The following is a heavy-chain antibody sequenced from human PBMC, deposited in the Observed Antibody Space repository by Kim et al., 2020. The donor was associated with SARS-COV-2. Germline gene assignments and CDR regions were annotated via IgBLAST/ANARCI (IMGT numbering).Heavy chain of an antibody. J-gene: IGHJ4*02. V-gene: IGHV4-59*01. CDR2: ISSSGST. Sequence: SETLSLTCIVSGDPIVTYYWSSIRQPPGKGLEWIGYISSSGSTNYNPSLESRVTMSVDTSQNQFSLNLTSVTAADTAVYYCARDGYRQTSAPDYWGQGILVTVSS. CDR3: ARDGYRQTSAPDY. CDR1: GDPIVTYY. D-gene: IGHD5-12*01.